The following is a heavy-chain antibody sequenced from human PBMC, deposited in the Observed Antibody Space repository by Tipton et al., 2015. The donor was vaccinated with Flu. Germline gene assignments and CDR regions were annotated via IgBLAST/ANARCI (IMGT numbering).Heavy chain of an antibody. CDR2: THTNGNT. Sequence: VKPSETLSLTCNVSGGSINRYYWSWIRQSVGKGPEWIGRTHTNGNTNYNSTFGSRLTMSLDTSKSQFSMTLTSVTVADTAGYYCASGNFYDSSGYFAFWGQGILVTVSS. J-gene: IGHJ4*02. D-gene: IGHD3-22*01. CDR3: ASGNFYDSSGYFAF. V-gene: IGHV4-4*07. CDR1: GGSINRYY.